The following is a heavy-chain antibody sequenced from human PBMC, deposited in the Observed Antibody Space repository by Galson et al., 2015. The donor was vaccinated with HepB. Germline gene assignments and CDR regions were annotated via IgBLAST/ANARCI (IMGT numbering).Heavy chain of an antibody. D-gene: IGHD3-10*01. CDR2: IKQDGSEK. V-gene: IGHV3-7*01. CDR3: ARDSIGGLLSFIDY. J-gene: IGHJ4*02. CDR1: GFTFRSYW. Sequence: SLRLSCAASGFTFRSYWMSWVRQAPGKGLEWVANIKQDGSEKYYVDSVKGRFTISRDNAKNSLYLQLNSLRAEDTAVYYCARDSIGGLLSFIDYWGQGTLVTVSS.